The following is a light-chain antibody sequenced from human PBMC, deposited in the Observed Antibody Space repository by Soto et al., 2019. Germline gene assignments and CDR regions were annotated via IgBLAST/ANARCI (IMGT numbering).Light chain of an antibody. J-gene: IGKJ2*01. Sequence: EIVLTQSPDTLSLSPGEGATLSCRASQSIISTYLAWYQQKPGQAPRLLIYGGSSRATGIPDRFSGSGSGTDFTLAISRLEPEDFAVYYCQQYGTSPRTFGQGTKLE. CDR2: GGS. CDR3: QQYGTSPRT. V-gene: IGKV3-20*01. CDR1: QSIISTY.